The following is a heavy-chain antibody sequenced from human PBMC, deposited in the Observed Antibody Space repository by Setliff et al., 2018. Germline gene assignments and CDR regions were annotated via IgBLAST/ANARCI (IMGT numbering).Heavy chain of an antibody. D-gene: IGHD3-3*01. CDR2: ISAYNGNT. CDR3: ASDGQGNYNFWSGSYYYYGMDV. V-gene: IGHV1-18*01. Sequence: ASVKVSCKASGYTFTSYGISWVRQAPGQGLEWMGWISAYNGNTNYAQKLQGRVTMTTDTSTSTAYMELRSLRSDDTAVYYCASDGQGNYNFWSGSYYYYGMDVWGQGTKVTV. CDR1: GYTFTSYG. J-gene: IGHJ6*02.